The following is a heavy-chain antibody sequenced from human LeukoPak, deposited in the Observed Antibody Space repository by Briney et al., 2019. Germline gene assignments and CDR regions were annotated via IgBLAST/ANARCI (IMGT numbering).Heavy chain of an antibody. J-gene: IGHJ4*02. CDR1: GGSFSGYY. CDR3: AGRFGEATTIYYFDY. D-gene: IGHD3-10*01. Sequence: SETLSLTCAVYGGSFSGYYWSWIRQPPGKGLEWIGEINHSGSTNYNPSLKSRVTISVDTSKNQFSLKLSSVTAADTAVYYCAGRFGEATTIYYFDYWGQGTLVTVSS. V-gene: IGHV4-34*01. CDR2: INHSGST.